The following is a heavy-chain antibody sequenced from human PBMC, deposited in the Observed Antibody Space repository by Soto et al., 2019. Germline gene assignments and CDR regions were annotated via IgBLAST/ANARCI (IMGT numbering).Heavy chain of an antibody. Sequence: QVQLQESGPGLVKPSETLSLTCTVSGGSVSSGSYYWSWIRQPPGKGLGWIGYIYYSGSTNYNPSLKSRVTISVDTSKNQFALKLSSVTAADTAVYYCARTSGSHYYYGMDVWGQGTTVTVSS. D-gene: IGHD1-26*01. CDR3: ARTSGSHYYYGMDV. V-gene: IGHV4-61*01. CDR1: GGSVSSGSYY. J-gene: IGHJ6*02. CDR2: IYYSGST.